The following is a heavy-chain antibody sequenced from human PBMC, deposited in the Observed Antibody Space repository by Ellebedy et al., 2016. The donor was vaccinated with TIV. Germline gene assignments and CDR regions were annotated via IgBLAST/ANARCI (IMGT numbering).Heavy chain of an antibody. D-gene: IGHD1-26*01. Sequence: AASVKVSCKASGFIFTTYAFYWVRQAPGQGLEYMGWINAGNGDRQYSQRFQGRVTITRDPSASTAYVELTSLRSEDTAVYYCSRNIVRTTTLDYWGQGTLVTVSS. V-gene: IGHV1-3*01. CDR1: GFIFTTYA. CDR3: SRNIVRTTTLDY. CDR2: INAGNGDR. J-gene: IGHJ4*02.